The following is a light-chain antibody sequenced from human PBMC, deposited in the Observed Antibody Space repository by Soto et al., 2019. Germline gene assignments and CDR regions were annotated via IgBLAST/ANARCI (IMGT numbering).Light chain of an antibody. J-gene: IGLJ1*01. CDR3: RPYTTSSPRV. Sequence: QSALTQPASASGSPGQSTAISCTGSSTDVAIYNYVSWYQQHPGKVPKLPIYEVSIRPSGVSNRFSGSQSGTTSSLTISGPQAEDEADYYCRPYTTSSPRVFGTGTKVTVL. CDR2: EVS. V-gene: IGLV2-14*01. CDR1: STDVAIYNY.